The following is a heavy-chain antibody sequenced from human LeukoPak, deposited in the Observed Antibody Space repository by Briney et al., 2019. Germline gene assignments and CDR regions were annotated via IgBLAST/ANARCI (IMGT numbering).Heavy chain of an antibody. CDR1: GYSISSGYY. CDR2: IYHSGST. D-gene: IGHD2-2*01. CDR3: ARHDQLLSHSYFDY. Sequence: SETLSLTCAVSGYSISSGYYWGWIRQPPGKGLEWIGSIYHSGSTYYNPSLKSRVTISVDTSKNQFPLKLSSVTAADTAVYYCARHDQLLSHSYFDYWGQGTLVTVSS. V-gene: IGHV4-38-2*01. J-gene: IGHJ4*02.